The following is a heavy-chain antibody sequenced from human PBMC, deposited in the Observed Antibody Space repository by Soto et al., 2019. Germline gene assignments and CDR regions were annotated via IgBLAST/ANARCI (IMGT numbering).Heavy chain of an antibody. CDR3: ARTNTAMVTGWFDP. J-gene: IGHJ5*02. D-gene: IGHD5-18*01. V-gene: IGHV1-69*05. Sequence: QVQLVQSGAEVKKPGSSVKVSCKASGGTFSSYGISWVRQAPGQGLEWMGGIIPIFGTANYTQKFQGRLTITSDESTSTAYMELSSLRSEDTAVYYCARTNTAMVTGWFDPWGQGTLVTDSS. CDR2: IIPIFGTA. CDR1: GGTFSSYG.